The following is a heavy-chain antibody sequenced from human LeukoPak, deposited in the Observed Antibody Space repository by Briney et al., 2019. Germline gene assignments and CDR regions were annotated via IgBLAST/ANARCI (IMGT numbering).Heavy chain of an antibody. V-gene: IGHV3-11*04. CDR2: ISSSSSTI. J-gene: IGHJ4*02. CDR1: GFTFSDYY. CDR3: ARENSYTYD. D-gene: IGHD5-18*01. Sequence: PGRSLRLSCAASGFTFSDYYMDWVRQAPGKGLEWVSYISSSSSTIYYADSVKGRFTISRDNAKNSLYLQMNSLRDEDTAVYYCARENSYTYDWGQGTLVTVSS.